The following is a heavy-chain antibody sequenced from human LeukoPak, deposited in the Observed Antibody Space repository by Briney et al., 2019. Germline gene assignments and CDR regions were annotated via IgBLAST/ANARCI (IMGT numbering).Heavy chain of an antibody. CDR1: GGSISSYY. Sequence: SETLSLTCTVSGGSISSYYWSWIRQPPGKGLEWIGYIYYSGSTNYNPSLKSRVTISVDTSKNQYSLKLSSVTAADTAVYYWARGRSGPLSAFDYWGQGTLVTVSS. D-gene: IGHD2-15*01. V-gene: IGHV4-59*01. CDR2: IYYSGST. CDR3: ARGRSGPLSAFDY. J-gene: IGHJ4*02.